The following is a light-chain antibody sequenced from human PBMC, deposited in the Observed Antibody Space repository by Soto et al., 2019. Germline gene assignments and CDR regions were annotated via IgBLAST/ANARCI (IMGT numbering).Light chain of an antibody. CDR1: SSDVGGYNY. CDR3: SSYTSSSFYV. CDR2: DVS. J-gene: IGLJ1*01. V-gene: IGLV2-14*03. Sequence: QSALTQPASVSGSPGQSITISCTGTSSDVGGYNYVSWYQHHPGKAPKLMIYDVSNRPSGVSNRFSGSKSGNTASLTNSGLQAEDEADYYCSSYTSSSFYVFGTGTKLTVL.